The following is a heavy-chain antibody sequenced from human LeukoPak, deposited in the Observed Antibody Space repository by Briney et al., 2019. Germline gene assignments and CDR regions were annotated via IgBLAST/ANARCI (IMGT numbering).Heavy chain of an antibody. CDR3: ARDFGTTGWHTFDY. CDR2: TYYRSKWYN. V-gene: IGHV6-1*01. Sequence: SQTLSLTCVVSGDSVSSKNGAWNWIRQSPSRGLEWLGRTYYRSKWYNDYAESMEGRMTVSQDTSKNQYSLHLNSVTPDDTAVYYCARDFGTTGWHTFDYWGQGTLVTVSS. D-gene: IGHD6-19*01. CDR1: GDSVSSKNGA. J-gene: IGHJ4*02.